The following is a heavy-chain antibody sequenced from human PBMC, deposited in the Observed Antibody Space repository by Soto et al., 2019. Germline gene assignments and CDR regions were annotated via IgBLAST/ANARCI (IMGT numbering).Heavy chain of an antibody. D-gene: IGHD1-26*01. CDR1: GYNFTNYG. Sequence: QVQLVQSGAEVKKPGASVKVSCKTSGYNFTNYGITWVRQAPGQGLEWMGWISASNGDTKYAQNIQGRVTMTTDTSTTTASMELRSLRSDDTAVYYCARAARDFSGSYAIHWGRGTVVTVSS. J-gene: IGHJ4*02. CDR2: ISASNGDT. CDR3: ARAARDFSGSYAIH. V-gene: IGHV1-18*01.